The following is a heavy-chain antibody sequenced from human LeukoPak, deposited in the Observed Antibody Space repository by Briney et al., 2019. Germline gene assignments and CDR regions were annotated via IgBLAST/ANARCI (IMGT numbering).Heavy chain of an antibody. D-gene: IGHD3-22*01. Sequence: SETLSLTCTVSGGSISNYYWSWLRQPPGKGLEWIGYVYYSGSTNYNPSLKSRVTISVDTSENQFSLKLNSVTAADTAVYYCARGFSGYYSFDYWGQGTLVTVSS. V-gene: IGHV4-59*01. CDR1: GGSISNYY. CDR2: VYYSGST. CDR3: ARGFSGYYSFDY. J-gene: IGHJ4*02.